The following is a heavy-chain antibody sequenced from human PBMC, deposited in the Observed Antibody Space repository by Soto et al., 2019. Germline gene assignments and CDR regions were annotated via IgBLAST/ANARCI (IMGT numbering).Heavy chain of an antibody. J-gene: IGHJ4*02. Sequence: ESGGGVVQPGRSLRLSCAASGFTFSSYGMHWVRQAPGKGLEWVAVISYDGSNKYYADSVKGRFTISSDNSKNKLSLQMNSLRAEDTAVYYCANGYWSSTSGYTGGFDYWGQGTLVTVSS. D-gene: IGHD2-2*02. CDR1: GFTFSSYG. V-gene: IGHV3-30*18. CDR3: ANGYWSSTSGYTGGFDY. CDR2: ISYDGSNK.